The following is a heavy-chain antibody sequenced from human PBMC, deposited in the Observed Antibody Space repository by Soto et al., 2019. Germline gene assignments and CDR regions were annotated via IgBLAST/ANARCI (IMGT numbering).Heavy chain of an antibody. CDR3: ARDPLRSAPYYYYYMDV. J-gene: IGHJ6*03. Sequence: ASVKVSCKASGYTFTSYAMHWVRQAPGQRLEWMGWINAGNGNTKYSQKFQGRVTITRDTSASTAYMELSSLRSEDTAVYYCARDPLRSAPYYYYYMDVWGKGTTVTVSS. CDR2: INAGNGNT. CDR1: GYTFTSYA. V-gene: IGHV1-3*01.